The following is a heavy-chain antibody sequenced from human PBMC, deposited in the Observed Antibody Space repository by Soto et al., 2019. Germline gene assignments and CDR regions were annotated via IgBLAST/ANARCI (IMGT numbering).Heavy chain of an antibody. D-gene: IGHD1-7*01. CDR1: GFTFSSYD. V-gene: IGHV3-64*01. J-gene: IGHJ4*02. CDR3: VRRVSGNYDY. CDR2: ISSNGGTT. Sequence: EVQLAESGGGMVQPGGSLSLSCVASGFTFSSYDMHWVRQAPGKGLEYVSSISSNGGTTYYGNSVKGRFTISRDNSKNTLYLQMGSLRAEDMAVYYCVRRVSGNYDYWGKGTLVTVSS.